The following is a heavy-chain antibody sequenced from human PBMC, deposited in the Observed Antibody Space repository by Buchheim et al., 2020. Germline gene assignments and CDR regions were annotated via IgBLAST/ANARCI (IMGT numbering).Heavy chain of an antibody. V-gene: IGHV3-30*18. Sequence: QVQLVESGGGVVQPGRSLRLSCAASGFTFSSYGMHWVRQAPGKGLEWVAVISYDGSNKYYADSVKGRFTISRDNSKNTLYLQMNSLRAEDTAVYYCAKDEFHRTDCSGGSCADYYYYGMDVWGQGTT. CDR2: ISYDGSNK. CDR1: GFTFSSYG. CDR3: AKDEFHRTDCSGGSCADYYYYGMDV. J-gene: IGHJ6*02. D-gene: IGHD2-15*01.